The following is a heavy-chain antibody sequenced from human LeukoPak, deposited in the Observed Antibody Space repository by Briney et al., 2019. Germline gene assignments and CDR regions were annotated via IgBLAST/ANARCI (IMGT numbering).Heavy chain of an antibody. V-gene: IGHV4-34*01. D-gene: IGHD3/OR15-3a*01. CDR3: ARGASLDWLQEFYYYYMDV. Sequence: SETLSLTCAVYGGSFSGYYWSWIRQPPGKGLEWIGEINHSGSTNYNPSLKSRVTISVDTSKNQFSLKLSSVTAADTAVYHCARGASLDWLQEFYYYYMDVWGKGTTVTVSS. CDR1: GGSFSGYY. J-gene: IGHJ6*03. CDR2: INHSGST.